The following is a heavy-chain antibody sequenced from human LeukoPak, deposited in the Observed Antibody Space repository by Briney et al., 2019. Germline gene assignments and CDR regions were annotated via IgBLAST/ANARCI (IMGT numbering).Heavy chain of an antibody. D-gene: IGHD4-17*01. V-gene: IGHV4-34*01. CDR1: GGSFSGYY. J-gene: IGHJ2*01. Sequence: SETLSLTCAVYGGSFSGYYWSWIRQPPGKGLEWIGEINHSGSTNYNPSLKSRVTISVDTSKNQFALKLSSVTAADTAVYYCARRIALYYGDYGWYFDLWGRGTLVTVSS. CDR3: ARRIALYYGDYGWYFDL. CDR2: INHSGST.